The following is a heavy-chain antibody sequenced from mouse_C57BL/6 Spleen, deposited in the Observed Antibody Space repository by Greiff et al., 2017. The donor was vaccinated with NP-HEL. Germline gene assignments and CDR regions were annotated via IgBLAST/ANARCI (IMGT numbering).Heavy chain of an antibody. CDR1: GYTFTSYW. J-gene: IGHJ4*01. D-gene: IGHD1-1*01. Sequence: QVQLQQSGAELVRPGSSVKLSCKASGYTFTSYWMHWVKQRPIQGLEWIGNIDPSDSETHYNQKFKDKATLTVDKSSSTAYMQLSSLTSEDSAVYYCARRYYGSSLDAMDYWGQGTSVTVSS. CDR3: ARRYYGSSLDAMDY. CDR2: IDPSDSET. V-gene: IGHV1-52*01.